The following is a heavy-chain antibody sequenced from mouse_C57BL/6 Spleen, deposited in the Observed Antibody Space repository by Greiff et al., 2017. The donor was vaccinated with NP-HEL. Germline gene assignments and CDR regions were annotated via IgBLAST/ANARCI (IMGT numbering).Heavy chain of an antibody. Sequence: QVQLKQSGAELVKPGASVKISCKASGYAFSSYWMNWVKQRPGKGLEWIGQIYPGDGDTNYNGKFKGKATLTADKSSSTAYMQLSSLTSEDSAVYFCARGGITTVVAKGYAMDYWGQGTSVTVSS. V-gene: IGHV1-80*01. CDR2: IYPGDGDT. CDR3: ARGGITTVVAKGYAMDY. CDR1: GYAFSSYW. D-gene: IGHD1-1*01. J-gene: IGHJ4*01.